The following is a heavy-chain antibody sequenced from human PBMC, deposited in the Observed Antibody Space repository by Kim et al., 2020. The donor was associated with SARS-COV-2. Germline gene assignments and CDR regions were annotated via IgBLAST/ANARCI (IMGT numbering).Heavy chain of an antibody. D-gene: IGHD6-19*01. V-gene: IGHV3-30*18. J-gene: IGHJ6*03. CDR1: GFTFSSYG. CDR3: AKDTGGWDFAFYYYYYYMDV. CDR2: ISYDGSNK. Sequence: GGSLRLSCAASGFTFSSYGMHWVRQAPGKGLEWVAVISYDGSNKYYADSVKGRFTISRDNSKNKLYLQMNSLSAEDTAVYYCAKDTGGWDFAFYYYYYYMDVWGQGTTVTVSS.